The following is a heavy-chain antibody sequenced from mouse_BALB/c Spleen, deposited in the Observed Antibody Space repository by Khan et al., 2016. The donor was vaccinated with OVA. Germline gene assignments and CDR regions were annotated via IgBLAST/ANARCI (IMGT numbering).Heavy chain of an antibody. CDR1: GYSITSDYA. Sequence: QLQESGPGLVKPSQSLSLTCTVTGYSITSDYAWNWIRQFPGNKLEWMGYISYSGSTSYTPSLKSRISNTRDTSKNQFFLQLNSVTTDDTATYYCARGRAYWGQGTLVTVSA. V-gene: IGHV3-2*02. CDR2: ISYSGST. D-gene: IGHD3-3*01. CDR3: ARGRAY. J-gene: IGHJ3*01.